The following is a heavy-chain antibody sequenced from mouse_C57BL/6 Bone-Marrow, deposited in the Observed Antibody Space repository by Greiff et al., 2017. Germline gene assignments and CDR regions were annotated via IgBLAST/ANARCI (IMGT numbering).Heavy chain of an antibody. D-gene: IGHD3-2*02. CDR2: ISSGGDYT. CDR3: ARDQAWFAY. CDR1: GFTFSSYA. Sequence: EVKLVESGEGLVKPGGSLKLSCAASGFTFSSYAMSWVRQTPEKRLEWVAYISSGGDYTYYVDNVKGRFTISRDNAKNNLYLQMSHLKSEDTAMYYCARDQAWFAYWVQGTLVTVSA. J-gene: IGHJ3*01. V-gene: IGHV5S21*01.